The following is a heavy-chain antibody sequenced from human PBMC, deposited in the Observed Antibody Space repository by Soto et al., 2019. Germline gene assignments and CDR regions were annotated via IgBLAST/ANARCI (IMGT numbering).Heavy chain of an antibody. CDR1: GFTFSSYS. CDR3: TRPLHYYDGSGYYAY. CDR2: ISTSSSYI. J-gene: IGHJ4*02. V-gene: IGHV3-21*01. Sequence: EVQLVESGGGLVKPGGSLRLSCAASGFTFSSYSMNWVRQAPGKGLEWVSSISTSSSYIYYAVSVKGRFTISRDNAKNSLYLQMNSLRAEDTSVYYCTRPLHYYDGSGYYAYWGQGTLVTVSS. D-gene: IGHD3-22*01.